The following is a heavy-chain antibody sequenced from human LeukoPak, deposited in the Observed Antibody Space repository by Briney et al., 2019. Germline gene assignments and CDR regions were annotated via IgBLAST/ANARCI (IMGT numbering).Heavy chain of an antibody. Sequence: GGSLRLSCAASGFTFSSYAMSWVRQAPGKGLEWVSAISGSGGSTYYADSVKGRFTISRDNSKNTLYLQMNSLRAEDTAVYYCAKDLAHFAYSYGAFDIWGQGTMVTVSS. J-gene: IGHJ3*02. CDR1: GFTFSSYA. CDR2: ISGSGGST. V-gene: IGHV3-23*01. D-gene: IGHD5-18*01. CDR3: AKDLAHFAYSYGAFDI.